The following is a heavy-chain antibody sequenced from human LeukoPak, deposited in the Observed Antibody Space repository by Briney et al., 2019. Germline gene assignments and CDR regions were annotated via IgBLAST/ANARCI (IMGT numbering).Heavy chain of an antibody. J-gene: IGHJ3*02. CDR2: ISSGGSTI. Sequence: PGGSLRLSCAASGFTFSSYEMNWVRQAPGKGLEWVSHISSGGSTIYYADSVKGRFTISRDNAKKSLYLQMNSLRAEDTGVYYCARDRSYLDAFDIWGQGTMVTVSS. CDR1: GFTFSSYE. D-gene: IGHD3-10*01. V-gene: IGHV3-48*03. CDR3: ARDRSYLDAFDI.